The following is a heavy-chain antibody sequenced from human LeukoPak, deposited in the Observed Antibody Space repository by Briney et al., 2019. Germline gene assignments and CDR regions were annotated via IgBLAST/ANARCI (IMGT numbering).Heavy chain of an antibody. CDR1: GFTFSTYA. CDR2: ISDTGGNT. V-gene: IGHV3-23*01. J-gene: IGHJ4*02. D-gene: IGHD1/OR15-1a*01. Sequence: GGSLRLSCAASGFTFSTYAMSWVRQTPERGLEWVSAISDTGGNTFYADSVKGRFTISRDNSTNTLYLQINSLRAEDTAIYYCAKGRTNDYWGQGTLVTVSS. CDR3: AKGRTNDY.